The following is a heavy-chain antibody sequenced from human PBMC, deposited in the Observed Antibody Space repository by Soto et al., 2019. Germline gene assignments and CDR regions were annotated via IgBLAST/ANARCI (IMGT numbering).Heavy chain of an antibody. CDR3: ARGGQDFWSGPFDY. V-gene: IGHV4-4*07. CDR2: IDNSGST. D-gene: IGHD3-3*01. CDR1: GGSISNYF. J-gene: IGHJ4*02. Sequence: PSETLSLTCTVSGGSISNYFCNWIRQPAGKGLEWIGRIDNSGSTNYNPSLKSRITMSADTSRNQFSLKLNSVTAADTDVYDCARGGQDFWSGPFDYWGQGALVTVSS.